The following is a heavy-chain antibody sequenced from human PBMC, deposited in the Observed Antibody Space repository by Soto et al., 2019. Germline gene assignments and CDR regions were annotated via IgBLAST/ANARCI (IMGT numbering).Heavy chain of an antibody. CDR2: IYYSGST. D-gene: IGHD3-10*02. V-gene: IGHV4-61*01. J-gene: IGHJ6*02. CDR3: ARDLFGDYDYYYGMDV. CDR1: GGSVSSGSYY. Sequence: PXGTLSLTCTVSGGSVSSGSYYWSWIRQPPGKGLEWIGYIYYSGSTNYNPSLKSRVTISVDTSKNQFSLKLSSVTAADTAVYYCARDLFGDYDYYYGMDVWGQGTTVTVSS.